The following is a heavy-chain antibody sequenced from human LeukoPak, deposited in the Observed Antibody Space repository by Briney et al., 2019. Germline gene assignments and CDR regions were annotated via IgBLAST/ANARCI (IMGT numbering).Heavy chain of an antibody. D-gene: IGHD1-26*01. CDR1: GFTFSRHA. CDR3: AGSSGDHDHYYGMDV. CDR2: ISRNGDST. V-gene: IGHV3-64*01. J-gene: IGHJ6*02. Sequence: GGSLRLSCAASGFTFSRHAMHWVRRAPGKGLELVSSISRNGDSTGYGNSVKGRFTISRDNSKNTLYLQMGTLRIEDMAIYYRAGSSGDHDHYYGMDVWGQGTTVTVSS.